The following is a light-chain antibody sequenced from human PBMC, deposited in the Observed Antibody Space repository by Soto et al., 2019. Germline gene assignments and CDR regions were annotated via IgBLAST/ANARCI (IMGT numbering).Light chain of an antibody. Sequence: EIVLTQSPGTLSLSPGERATLSCRASQSVSSSSLAWYQHRPGQAPRLLIFTASSRATGTPDRFSGSGSGTDFTLTISRLEPEDFAVYYCQLYGTSPPYTFGPGTKLEIK. CDR1: QSVSSSS. CDR3: QLYGTSPPYT. CDR2: TAS. V-gene: IGKV3-20*01. J-gene: IGKJ2*01.